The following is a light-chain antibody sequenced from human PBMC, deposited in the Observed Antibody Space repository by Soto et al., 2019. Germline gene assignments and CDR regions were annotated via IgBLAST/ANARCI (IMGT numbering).Light chain of an antibody. J-gene: IGKJ4*01. Sequence: EIVLTQSPATLSLSPGERATLSCRASQSVSSYLAWYQQKPGQAPRLLIYDASNRATGIPARFSGSGSWTDFTLTISSLEPEDFAVYYCQQRSNWPRLTFGGGTKVDIK. V-gene: IGKV3-11*01. CDR2: DAS. CDR3: QQRSNWPRLT. CDR1: QSVSSY.